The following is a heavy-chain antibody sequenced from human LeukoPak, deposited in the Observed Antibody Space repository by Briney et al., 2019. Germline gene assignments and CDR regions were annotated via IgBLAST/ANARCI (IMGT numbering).Heavy chain of an antibody. D-gene: IGHD4/OR15-4a*01. CDR1: GFIFSSYG. CDR2: IRYDGSRK. J-gene: IGHJ3*02. CDR3: AKVSLNMVNDAFDI. V-gene: IGHV3-30*02. Sequence: GGSLRLSCAASGFIFSSYGMHWVRQAPDKGLEWVAFIRYDGSRKYYADSVKGRFTISRDNSKNTLYLQMNSLRAEDAAMYYCAKVSLNMVNDAFDIWGQGTMVSVSS.